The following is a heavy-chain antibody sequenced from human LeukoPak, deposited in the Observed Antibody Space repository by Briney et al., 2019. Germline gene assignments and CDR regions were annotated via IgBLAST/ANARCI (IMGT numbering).Heavy chain of an antibody. Sequence: SETLSLTCTVSGGSISSGSYYWSWIQQPAGKGLEWIGRIYTSGSTNYNPSLKSRVTISVDTSKNQFSLKLSSVTAADTAVYYCARAWDYYGSFDYWGQGTLVTVSS. V-gene: IGHV4-61*02. D-gene: IGHD4-17*01. CDR1: GGSISSGSYY. J-gene: IGHJ4*02. CDR2: IYTSGST. CDR3: ARAWDYYGSFDY.